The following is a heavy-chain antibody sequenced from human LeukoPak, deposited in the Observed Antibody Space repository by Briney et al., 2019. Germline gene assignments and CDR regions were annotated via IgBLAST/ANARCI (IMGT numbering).Heavy chain of an antibody. J-gene: IGHJ4*02. Sequence: SETLSLTCTVSGGSISSYYWSWIRQPPGKGLEWIGYIYYSGSTNYNPSLKSRVTISVDTSKNQFSLKPSSVTAADTAVYYCARGGVYDILTGLDYWGQGTLVTVSS. CDR2: IYYSGST. V-gene: IGHV4-59*01. CDR3: ARGGVYDILTGLDY. D-gene: IGHD3-9*01. CDR1: GGSISSYY.